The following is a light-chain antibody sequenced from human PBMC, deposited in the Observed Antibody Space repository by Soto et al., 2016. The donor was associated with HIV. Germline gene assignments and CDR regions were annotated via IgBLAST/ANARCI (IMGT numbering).Light chain of an antibody. CDR2: GKN. V-gene: IGLV3-19*01. J-gene: IGLJ2*01. CDR1: SLRSYY. CDR3: NSRDSSGTHVV. Sequence: SSELTQDPAVSVALGQTVRITCQGDSLRSYYASWYQQKPGQAPVLVIYGKNNRPSGIPDRFSGSSSGNTASLTITGAQAEDEADFYCNSRDSSGTHVVFGRRDQADRP.